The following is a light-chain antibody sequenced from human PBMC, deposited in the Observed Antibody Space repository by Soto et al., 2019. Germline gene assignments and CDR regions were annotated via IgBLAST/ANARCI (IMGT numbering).Light chain of an antibody. CDR1: QTISSW. J-gene: IGKJ1*01. V-gene: IGKV1-5*03. CDR3: QHYNSYSEA. Sequence: DNQMTQSPSTLSGSLGVRLTMTCRASQTISSWLAWYQQKPGKAPKLLIYKASTLKSGVPSRFSGSGSGTEFTLTISSLQPDDFATYYCQHYNSYSEAFGQGTKVDI. CDR2: KAS.